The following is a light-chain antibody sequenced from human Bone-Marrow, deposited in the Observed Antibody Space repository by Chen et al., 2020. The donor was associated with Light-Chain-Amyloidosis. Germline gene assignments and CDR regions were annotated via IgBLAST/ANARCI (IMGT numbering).Light chain of an antibody. J-gene: IGLJ1*01. V-gene: IGLV1-40*01. Sequence: QSVLTQPPSVSGAPGQRVTVSCTGRSANIGAGYAVHWYQQLPGTAPKLLIYANNKRPSGVPDRLSGFKSVTSASLAITGLQAEDEADYYCLSYDSSLSGYVFGTGTKVTVL. CDR2: ANN. CDR1: SANIGAGYA. CDR3: LSYDSSLSGYV.